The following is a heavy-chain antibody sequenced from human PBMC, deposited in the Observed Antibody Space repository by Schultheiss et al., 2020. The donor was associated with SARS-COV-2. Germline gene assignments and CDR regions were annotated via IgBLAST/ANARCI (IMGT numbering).Heavy chain of an antibody. CDR3: ARSGYGEYEYYYYGMDV. CDR1: GFTFSSYG. J-gene: IGHJ6*02. V-gene: IGHV3-30*03. D-gene: IGHD4-17*01. CDR2: ISYDGSNK. Sequence: GGSLRLSCAASGFTFSSYGMHWVRQAPGKGLEWVAVISYDGSNKYYADSVKGRFTISRDNSKNSLYLQMNSLRDEDTAVYYCARSGYGEYEYYYYGMDVWGQGTTVTVSS.